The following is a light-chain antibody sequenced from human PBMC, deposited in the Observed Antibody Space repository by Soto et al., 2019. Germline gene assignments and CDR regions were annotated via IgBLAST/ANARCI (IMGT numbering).Light chain of an antibody. J-gene: IGKJ3*01. CDR2: DAS. V-gene: IGKV3-11*01. Sequence: EIVMTQSPATLSVSPGESDTLSCRASQSIRNNLAWYQQKPGQAPRLLIYDASNRATGIPARFSGSGSGTDFTLTISSLEPEEFAVYYCQQRSNWPITVGPGTKVDI. CDR1: QSIRNN. CDR3: QQRSNWPIT.